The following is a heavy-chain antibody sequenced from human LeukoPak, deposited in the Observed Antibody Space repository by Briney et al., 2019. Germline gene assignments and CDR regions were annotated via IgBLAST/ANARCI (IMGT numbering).Heavy chain of an antibody. V-gene: IGHV3-66*01. CDR3: ARIPRTSRAY. CDR1: GFSFSIYS. D-gene: IGHD2-2*01. J-gene: IGHJ4*02. CDR2: IYSGGST. Sequence: GGSLRLSCEASGFSFSIYSMNWVRQAPGRGLEWVSVIYSGGSTYYADSVKGRFTISRDNSKNTLYLQMNSLRAEDTAVYYCARIPRTSRAYWGQGTVVTVSS.